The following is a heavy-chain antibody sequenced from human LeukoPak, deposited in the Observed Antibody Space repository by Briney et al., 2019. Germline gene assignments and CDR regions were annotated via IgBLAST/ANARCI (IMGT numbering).Heavy chain of an antibody. Sequence: GGSLRLSCAASGFTFSSYAMHWVRQAPGKGLEWEAVISYDGSNKYYADSVKGRFTISRDNSKNTLYLQMNSLRAEDTAVYYCARGATVVILSTFDYWGQGTLVTVSS. CDR2: ISYDGSNK. CDR1: GFTFSSYA. J-gene: IGHJ4*02. V-gene: IGHV3-30-3*01. CDR3: ARGATVVILSTFDY. D-gene: IGHD4-23*01.